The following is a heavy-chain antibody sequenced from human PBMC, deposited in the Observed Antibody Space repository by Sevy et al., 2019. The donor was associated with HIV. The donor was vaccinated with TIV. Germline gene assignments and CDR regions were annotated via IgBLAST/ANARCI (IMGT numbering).Heavy chain of an antibody. J-gene: IGHJ4*02. D-gene: IGHD6-13*01. CDR1: GFTFSDYA. V-gene: IGHV3-23*01. Sequence: GGSLRLSCVASGFTFSDYAMSWVRQAPGKGLEWVSSLVGGGHGANYGDPVKGRFIISRDNSRNTLSLQLNSLRAEDAAVYYCAKMEGQLVSEYYFDYWGQGILVTVSS. CDR3: AKMEGQLVSEYYFDY. CDR2: LVGGGHGA.